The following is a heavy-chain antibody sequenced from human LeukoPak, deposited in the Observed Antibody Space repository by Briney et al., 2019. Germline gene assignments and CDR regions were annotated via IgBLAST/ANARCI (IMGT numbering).Heavy chain of an antibody. D-gene: IGHD4-23*01. V-gene: IGHV1-24*01. CDR1: GYTLTELS. CDR2: CDPEDGET. CDR3: ATHARDYGGNSYGMDV. Sequence: ASVKVSCKVSGYTLTELSMHWVRQAPGKGLEWMGGCDPEDGETIYAQKFQGRVTMTEDTSTDTAYMELSSLRSEDTAVYYCATHARDYGGNSYGMDVWGQGTTVTVSS. J-gene: IGHJ6*02.